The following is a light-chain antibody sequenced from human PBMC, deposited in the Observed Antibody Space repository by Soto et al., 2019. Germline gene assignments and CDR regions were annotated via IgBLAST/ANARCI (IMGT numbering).Light chain of an antibody. CDR2: EVS. CDR3: SSYAGSSTYV. CDR1: NSDVGSYNL. J-gene: IGLJ1*01. V-gene: IGLV2-23*02. Sequence: QSVLTQPASGSGSPGQSITISRTGTNSDVGSYNLVSWYQQHPGKAPKLMIYEVSKRPSGSSNRFSGSKSGNTASLTISGLQAEDEADYYCSSYAGSSTYVFGTGTKVTVL.